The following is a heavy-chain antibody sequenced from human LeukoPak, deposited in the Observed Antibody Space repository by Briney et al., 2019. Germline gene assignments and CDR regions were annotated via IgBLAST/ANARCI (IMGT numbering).Heavy chain of an antibody. Sequence: PGGSLRLSCAASGFSFRGYTMHWVRQAPGKGLEWVSLTSWNGVTTYYGDSVKGRFTISRDDSKNSLYLQMNSLRSEDSAFYYCAASDGEQQLALWGQGTLVTVSS. CDR1: GFSFRGYT. J-gene: IGHJ4*02. CDR3: AASDGEQQLAL. V-gene: IGHV3-43*01. D-gene: IGHD6-13*01. CDR2: TSWNGVTT.